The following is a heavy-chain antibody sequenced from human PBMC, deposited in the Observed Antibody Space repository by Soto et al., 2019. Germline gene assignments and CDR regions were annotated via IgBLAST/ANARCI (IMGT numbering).Heavy chain of an antibody. CDR2: ISGSGGST. J-gene: IGHJ4*02. V-gene: IGHV3-23*01. CDR1: GFTFSSYA. Sequence: EVQLLESGGGLVQPGGSLRLSCAASGFTFSSYAMSWVRQAPGKGLEWVSAISGSGGSTYYADSVKGRFTISRDNSKNTLYLQMNSLRAEDTAVYYCAKVRDASAGPGAYYFDYWGQGTLVTVSS. D-gene: IGHD3-10*01. CDR3: AKVRDASAGPGAYYFDY.